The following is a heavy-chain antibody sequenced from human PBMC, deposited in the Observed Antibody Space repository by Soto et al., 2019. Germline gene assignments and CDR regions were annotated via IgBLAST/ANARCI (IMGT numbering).Heavy chain of an antibody. V-gene: IGHV2-26*01. CDR3: ARAYFYDSPVPFDY. J-gene: IGHJ4*02. CDR1: GFSLSNARMG. Sequence: QVTLKESGPVLVKPTETLTLTCTVSGFSLSNARMGVSWIRQPPGKALEWLAHIFSNDEKSYSTSLKSRLTISNDTSKSQVVLIMTNMDPVDTATYYCARAYFYDSPVPFDYWGQGTLVTVSS. D-gene: IGHD3-22*01. CDR2: IFSNDEK.